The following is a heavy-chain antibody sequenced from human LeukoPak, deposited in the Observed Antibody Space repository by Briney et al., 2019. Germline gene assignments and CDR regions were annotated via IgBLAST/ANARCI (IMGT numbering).Heavy chain of an antibody. D-gene: IGHD3-9*01. CDR2: INHSGST. CDR1: GGFFSGYY. Sequence: SETLSLTCAVYGGFFSGYYWSWIRQPPGKGLEWIGEINHSGSTNYNPSLKSRVTISVDTSKNQFSLKLSSVTAADTAVYYCARATPLRYFDWLLHLPFDYWGQGTLVTVSS. V-gene: IGHV4-34*01. J-gene: IGHJ4*02. CDR3: ARATPLRYFDWLLHLPFDY.